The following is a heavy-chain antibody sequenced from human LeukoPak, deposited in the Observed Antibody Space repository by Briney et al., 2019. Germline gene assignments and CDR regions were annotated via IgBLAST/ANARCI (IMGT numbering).Heavy chain of an antibody. J-gene: IGHJ4*02. V-gene: IGHV6-1*01. D-gene: IGHD6-6*01. CDR1: GDSVSSNSAA. Sequence: SQTLSLTCAISGDSVSSNSAAWNWIRQSPSRGLEWLGRTYYKSKWYNDSAGLVKSRITINPDTSENQFSLKLNSVTPEDTAVYYCTRDSESYSTSYRFDSWGQGTLVTVSS. CDR2: TYYKSKWYN. CDR3: TRDSESYSTSYRFDS.